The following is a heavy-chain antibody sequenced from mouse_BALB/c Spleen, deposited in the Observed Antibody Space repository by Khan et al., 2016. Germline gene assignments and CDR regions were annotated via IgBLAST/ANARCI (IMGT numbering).Heavy chain of an antibody. CDR2: INTYSGES. J-gene: IGHJ1*01. V-gene: IGHV9-3-1*01. D-gene: IGHD1-1*01. CDR1: GYTFTNYG. CDR3: ARLRYYYGSSRYIDV. Sequence: QIQLVQSGPELKKPGKTVKISCKASGYTFTNYGTNWVKQAPAKGLKWMGWINTYSGESTYADDFKGRFAFSLETSANTAYLQINNLKNEDTATYVCARLRYYYGSSRYIDVWGAGTTVTVSS.